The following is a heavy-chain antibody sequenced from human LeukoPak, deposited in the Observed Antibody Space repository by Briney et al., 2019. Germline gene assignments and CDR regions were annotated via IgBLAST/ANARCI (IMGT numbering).Heavy chain of an antibody. Sequence: SEALSLTCTVSGGSISSYYWSWIRQPAGKGLEWIGRIYTSGSTNYNPSLKSQVTMSVDTSKNQFSLKLSSVTAADTAVYYCARGWPRFGELLYPWGQGTLVTVSS. J-gene: IGHJ4*02. V-gene: IGHV4-4*07. CDR3: ARGWPRFGELLYP. D-gene: IGHD3-10*01. CDR2: IYTSGST. CDR1: GGSISSYY.